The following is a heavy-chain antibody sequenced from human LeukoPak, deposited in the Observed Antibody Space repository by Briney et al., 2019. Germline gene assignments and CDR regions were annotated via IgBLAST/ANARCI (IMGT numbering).Heavy chain of an antibody. CDR1: GGTFSSYA. Sequence: SVKVSCEASGGTFSSYAISWVRQAPGQGLEWMGRIIPILGIANYAQKFQGRVTITADKSTSTAYMELSSLRSENTAVYYCARPRSGDCSGGSCYSDAFDIWGQGTMVTVSS. D-gene: IGHD2-15*01. V-gene: IGHV1-69*04. CDR2: IIPILGIA. CDR3: ARPRSGDCSGGSCYSDAFDI. J-gene: IGHJ3*02.